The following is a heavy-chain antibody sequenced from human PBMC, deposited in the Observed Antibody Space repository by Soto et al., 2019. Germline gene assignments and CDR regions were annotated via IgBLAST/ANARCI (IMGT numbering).Heavy chain of an antibody. CDR1: GASVAGGSYY. J-gene: IGHJ5*02. CDR2: IPSRGRP. V-gene: IGHV4-30-4*01. CDR3: ARDTYSGYDFGL. Sequence: QVQLRESGPGLVKPSQTLSLTCPVSGASVAGGSYYWSWVRQPPGKGLEWIGYIPSRGRPFYNPSLKSRGTISAETSKNQLSLQLTSVTAADTAVYYCARDTYSGYDFGLWGQGTLVTVSA. D-gene: IGHD5-12*01.